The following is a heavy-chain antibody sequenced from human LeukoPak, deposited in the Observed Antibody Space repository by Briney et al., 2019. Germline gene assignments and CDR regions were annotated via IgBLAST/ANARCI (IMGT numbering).Heavy chain of an antibody. Sequence: PGGSLRLSCAASGFTVSNNYMSWVRQAPGKGLEWVSIIYNSGSTYYADSVKGRFTISRDNSKNTLFLQMNSLRAEDTAVYYCARGITSIAVGDYWGQGTLVTVSS. J-gene: IGHJ4*02. D-gene: IGHD6-19*01. CDR1: GFTVSNNY. CDR2: IYNSGST. CDR3: ARGITSIAVGDY. V-gene: IGHV3-53*01.